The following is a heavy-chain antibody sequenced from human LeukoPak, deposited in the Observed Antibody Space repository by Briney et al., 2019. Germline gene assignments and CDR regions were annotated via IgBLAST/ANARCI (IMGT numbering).Heavy chain of an antibody. J-gene: IGHJ4*02. CDR1: GFTFSSYW. D-gene: IGHD5-18*01. V-gene: IGHV3-21*01. Sequence: GGSLRLSCAASGFTFSSYWMNWVRQAPGKGLEWVSSISSSSSYIYYADSVKGRFTISRDNAKNSLYLQMNSLRAEDTAVYYCARDSSVDTAMADYWGQGTLVTVSS. CDR2: ISSSSSYI. CDR3: ARDSSVDTAMADY.